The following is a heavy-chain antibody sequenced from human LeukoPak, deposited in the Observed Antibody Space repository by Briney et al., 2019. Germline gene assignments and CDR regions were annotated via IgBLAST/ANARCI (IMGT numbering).Heavy chain of an antibody. CDR2: IYYSGST. D-gene: IGHD1-14*01. CDR1: GGSISSGDYY. J-gene: IGHJ4*02. Sequence: SETLSLTCTVSGGSISSGDYYWSWIRQPPGKGLEWIGYIYYSGSTYYNPSLKSRVTISVDTSKNQFSLKLSSVTAADTAVYYCAKALRYNGSPDTLFWGQGTLVTVSS. CDR3: AKALRYNGSPDTLF. V-gene: IGHV4-30-4*01.